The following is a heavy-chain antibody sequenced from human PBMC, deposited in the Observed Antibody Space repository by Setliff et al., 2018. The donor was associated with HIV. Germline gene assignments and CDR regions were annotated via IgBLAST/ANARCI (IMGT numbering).Heavy chain of an antibody. D-gene: IGHD3-22*01. CDR2: ISYDGSRI. J-gene: IGHJ3*01. Sequence: LRLSCVASGFTFKDFAMYWVRQAPGKGLEWVSAISYDGSRIHYADSVKGRFTISRDSSKNTLYLQVNSLRPEDTAVYHCARGDIYWHDASGYVKSALDAFDLWGQGTMVTVSS. V-gene: IGHV3-30*03. CDR1: GFTFKDFA. CDR3: ARGDIYWHDASGYVKSALDAFDL.